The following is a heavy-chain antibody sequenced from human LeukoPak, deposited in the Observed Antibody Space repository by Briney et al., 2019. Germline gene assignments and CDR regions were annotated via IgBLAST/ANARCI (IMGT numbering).Heavy chain of an antibody. J-gene: IGHJ3*02. V-gene: IGHV4-39*01. CDR3: ARANYYDTSGYSRGAFDI. Sequence: SETLSLTCTVSGGSISSGSYYWGWIRQPPGKGLEWIGSIYYSGSTYYNPSLKSRVTISVDMSKNQFSLKLSSVTAADTAVYYCARANYYDTSGYSRGAFDIWAQGTVVTVSS. CDR2: IYYSGST. D-gene: IGHD3-22*01. CDR1: GGSISSGSYY.